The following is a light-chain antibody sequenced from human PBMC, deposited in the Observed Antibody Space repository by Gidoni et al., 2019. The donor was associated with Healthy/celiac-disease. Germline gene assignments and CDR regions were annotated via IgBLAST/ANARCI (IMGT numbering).Light chain of an antibody. CDR1: KSVLYSANNKNY. Sequence: DIVMTQSPASPAVSLGERATINCKSSKSVLYSANNKNYLAWYQQKPGQPPKLLICWASTRKSVVPERFSGSWSGTDFTLTISSLQAEDVAVYYCQQYCSTPLTFGQGTKVEIK. CDR3: QQYCSTPLT. V-gene: IGKV4-1*01. CDR2: WAS. J-gene: IGKJ1*01.